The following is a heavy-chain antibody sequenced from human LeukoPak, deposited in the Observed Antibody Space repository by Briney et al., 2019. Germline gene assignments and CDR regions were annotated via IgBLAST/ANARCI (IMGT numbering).Heavy chain of an antibody. Sequence: ASVKVCCTASGGTFSSYAISWVRQAPGQGLEWMGGIIPIFGTANYAQKFQGRVTITADESTSTAYMELSSLRSEDTAVYYCARAKQWLVIFDYWGQGTLVTVSS. D-gene: IGHD6-19*01. CDR3: ARAKQWLVIFDY. CDR2: IIPIFGTA. V-gene: IGHV1-69*13. CDR1: GGTFSSYA. J-gene: IGHJ4*02.